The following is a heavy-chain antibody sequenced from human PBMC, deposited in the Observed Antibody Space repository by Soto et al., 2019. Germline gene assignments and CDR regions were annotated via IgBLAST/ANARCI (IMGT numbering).Heavy chain of an antibody. D-gene: IGHD5-12*01. CDR1: GGTFSSYT. J-gene: IGHJ2*01. Sequence: QVQLVQSGAEVKKPGSSVTVSCKASGGTFSSYTISWVRQAPGQGLEWMGGIIPIFGTANYAQKFQGRVTSTADEPTSTAYRELSSLRSEDTAVYYCARGNHRWLQLWYFDLWGRGTLVTVSS. CDR3: ARGNHRWLQLWYFDL. CDR2: IIPIFGTA. V-gene: IGHV1-69*12.